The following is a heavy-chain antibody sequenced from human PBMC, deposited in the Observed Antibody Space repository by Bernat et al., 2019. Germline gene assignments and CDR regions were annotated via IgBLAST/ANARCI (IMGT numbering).Heavy chain of an antibody. CDR1: GFTFSSYW. D-gene: IGHD3-3*01. Sequence: EVQLVESGGGLVQPGGSLRLSCAASGFTFSSYWMHWVRQGQGKGLVWVSRINSDGSSTSYADSVKGRFTISRDNAKNTLYLQMSSLRAEDTAVYYCARVLWSGHYYMDVWGKGTTVTVSS. CDR3: ARVLWSGHYYMDV. J-gene: IGHJ6*03. CDR2: INSDGSST. V-gene: IGHV3-74*01.